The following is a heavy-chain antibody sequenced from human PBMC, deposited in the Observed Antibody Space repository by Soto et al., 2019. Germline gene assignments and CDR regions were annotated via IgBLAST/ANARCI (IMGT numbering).Heavy chain of an antibody. Sequence: GGSLRLSCAASGFTFSSSWMNWVRQAPGKGLEWVAGIKEDGSEKYYVDIVKGRFTISRDNVENSLYLQMNSLRGEDSAVYFCARDRGYSSYNYWGLGTLVTVSS. J-gene: IGHJ4*02. D-gene: IGHD5-18*01. CDR2: IKEDGSEK. CDR3: ARDRGYSSYNY. CDR1: GFTFSSSW. V-gene: IGHV3-7*01.